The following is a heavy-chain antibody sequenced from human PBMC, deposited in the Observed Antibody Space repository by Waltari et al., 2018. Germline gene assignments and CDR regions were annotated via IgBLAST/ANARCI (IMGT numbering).Heavy chain of an antibody. CDR3: ARVLLGCSYTSCYLDN. D-gene: IGHD2-2*01. Sequence: QVQLQESGPGLVKPSGTLSLTCAVSGDSISRSDWWNWVHQSPGKGLEWIGEISHYGTTKYNPSLKSRVTISLDTSKNHFSLNLSSVTAADTAVYYCARVLLGCSYTSCYLDNWGPGTLVTVSP. CDR1: GDSISRSDW. CDR2: ISHYGTT. J-gene: IGHJ4*02. V-gene: IGHV4-4*02.